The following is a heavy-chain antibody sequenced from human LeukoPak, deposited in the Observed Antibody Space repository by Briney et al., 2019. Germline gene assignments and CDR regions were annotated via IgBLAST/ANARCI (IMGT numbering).Heavy chain of an antibody. J-gene: IGHJ4*02. Sequence: SETLSLTCTVSGGSISSGGYYWSWIRQPPGKGLEWIGYIYHSGSTYYNPSLKSRVTISVDRSKNQFSLKLSSVTAAGTAVYYCARGTYSYFYFDYWGQGTLVTVSS. CDR1: GGSISSGGYY. V-gene: IGHV4-30-2*01. CDR2: IYHSGST. D-gene: IGHD5-18*01. CDR3: ARGTYSYFYFDY.